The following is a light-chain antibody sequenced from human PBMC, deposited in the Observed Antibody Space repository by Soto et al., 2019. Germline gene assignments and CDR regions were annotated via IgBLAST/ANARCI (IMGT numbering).Light chain of an antibody. V-gene: IGKV4-1*01. CDR3: QQCYSTPYT. CDR2: WAS. CDR1: QSVLYSSNNNNK. Sequence: DIVMTQSPDSLAVSLGERATINCKSSQSVLYSSNNNNKLAWYQQKPGQPPKLLIYWASTRGSGVPDRFSGSGSGTDFTLTISSLQAEDVAVYYCQQCYSTPYTFGQGTKLEIK. J-gene: IGKJ2*01.